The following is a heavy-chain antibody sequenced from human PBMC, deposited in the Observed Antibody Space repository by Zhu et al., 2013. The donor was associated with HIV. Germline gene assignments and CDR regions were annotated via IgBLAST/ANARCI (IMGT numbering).Heavy chain of an antibody. D-gene: IGHD3-3*01. Sequence: QVQLVQSGAEVKKPGASVKVSCKASGYTFTSYAMHWVRQAPGQRLEWMGWINAGNGNTKYSQKFQGRVTITRDTSASTAYMELSSLRSEDTAVYYCARALRFLEWLPANWGQGTLVTVSS. CDR1: GYTFTSYA. V-gene: IGHV1-3*01. CDR2: INAGNGNT. J-gene: IGHJ1*01. CDR3: ARALRFLEWLPAN.